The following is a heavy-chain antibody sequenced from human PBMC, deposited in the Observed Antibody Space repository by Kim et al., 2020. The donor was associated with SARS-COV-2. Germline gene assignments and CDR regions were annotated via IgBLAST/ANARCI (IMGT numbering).Heavy chain of an antibody. CDR1: GGSFSSGDYY. CDR3: ARSSGYYWVSDY. J-gene: IGHJ4*02. CDR2: IYNSGTT. Sequence: SETLSLTCTVSGGSFSSGDYYWSWIRQHPGKGLEWIGYIYNSGTTYYNPSLKSRLTISVDTSENQSSLKLSSVTAADTAVYYCARSSGYYWVSDYWGQGTLVTVSS. D-gene: IGHD3-22*01. V-gene: IGHV4-31*03.